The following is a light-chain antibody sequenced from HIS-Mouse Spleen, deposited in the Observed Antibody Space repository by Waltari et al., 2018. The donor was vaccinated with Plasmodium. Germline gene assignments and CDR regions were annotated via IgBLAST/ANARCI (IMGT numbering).Light chain of an antibody. CDR2: EDS. Sequence: SYELTQPPSVSVSPGQTARITCSGEPLPTKYAHWYQQKSGQATVLVIYEDSKQPSGIPERFSGSSSGTMATLTISGAQVEDEADYYCYSTDSSGNHRVFGGGTKLTVL. CDR3: YSTDSSGNHRV. J-gene: IGLJ3*02. V-gene: IGLV3-10*01. CDR1: PLPTKY.